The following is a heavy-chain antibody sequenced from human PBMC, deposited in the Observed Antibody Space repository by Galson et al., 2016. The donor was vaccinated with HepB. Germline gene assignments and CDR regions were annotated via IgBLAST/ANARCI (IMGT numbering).Heavy chain of an antibody. D-gene: IGHD5-18*01. Sequence: SVKVSCKASGGSFSSYAITWVRQAPGQGLEWMGGIVPIFGTPKYAQKFKGRVTITADNSTKTAYMELSSLRSEDTAVYYCAREVRNGIYNYGFHFDYWGQGTLVTVPS. CDR3: AREVRNGIYNYGFHFDY. CDR2: IVPIFGTP. J-gene: IGHJ4*02. V-gene: IGHV1-69*06. CDR1: GGSFSSYA.